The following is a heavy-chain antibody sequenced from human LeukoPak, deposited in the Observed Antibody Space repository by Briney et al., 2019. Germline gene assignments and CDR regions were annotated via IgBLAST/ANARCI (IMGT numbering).Heavy chain of an antibody. CDR2: IYHSGST. V-gene: IGHV4-4*02. Sequence: SGTLSLTCAVSGGSISSSHWWSWVRQPPGKGLEWIGEIYHSGSTNYNPSLKSRVTISVDTSKNQFSLKLSSVIAADTAVYYCARLIPGIAVAGTRGGQGFDYWGQGTLVTVSS. CDR1: GGSISSSHW. CDR3: ARLIPGIAVAGTRGGQGFDY. D-gene: IGHD6-19*01. J-gene: IGHJ4*02.